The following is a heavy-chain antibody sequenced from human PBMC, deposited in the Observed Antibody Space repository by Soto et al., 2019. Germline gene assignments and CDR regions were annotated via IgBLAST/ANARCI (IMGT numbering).Heavy chain of an antibody. D-gene: IGHD4-17*01. V-gene: IGHV3-30-3*01. Sequence: QVQLVESRGGVVQPGRSLRLSCAASGFTFSSYAMHWVRQAPGKGLEWVAVISYDGSNKYYADSVKGRFTISRDNSKNTLYLQMNSLRAEDTAVYYCARDLDYGDPGVAFDIWGQGTMVTVSS. CDR2: ISYDGSNK. CDR3: ARDLDYGDPGVAFDI. J-gene: IGHJ3*02. CDR1: GFTFSSYA.